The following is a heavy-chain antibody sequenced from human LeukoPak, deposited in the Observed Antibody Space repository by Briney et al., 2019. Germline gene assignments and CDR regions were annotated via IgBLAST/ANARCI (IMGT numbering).Heavy chain of an antibody. V-gene: IGHV4-59*08. CDR3: ARHASYFYSSPYAD. CDR1: GGSISSYY. Sequence: SETLSLTCTVSGGSISSYYWSWIRQPPGKGLEWIGYIYYTGNTNYNPSLKSRVTLSLDTSKNQFSLRLNSVTATDTAVHYCARHASYFYSSPYADWGQGTLVTVSS. D-gene: IGHD3-22*01. J-gene: IGHJ4*02. CDR2: IYYTGNT.